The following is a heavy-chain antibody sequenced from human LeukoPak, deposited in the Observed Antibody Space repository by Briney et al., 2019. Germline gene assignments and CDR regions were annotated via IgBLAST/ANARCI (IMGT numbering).Heavy chain of an antibody. Sequence: ASVKVSCKASGYTFTSYGISWVRQAPGQGLEWMGLISAYNGNTNYAQKLQGRVTMTTDTSTSTAYMELRSLRSDDTAVYYCARDHYDILTGYPLDAFDIWGQGTMVTVSS. CDR2: ISAYNGNT. CDR1: GYTFTSYG. J-gene: IGHJ3*02. D-gene: IGHD3-9*01. CDR3: ARDHYDILTGYPLDAFDI. V-gene: IGHV1-18*01.